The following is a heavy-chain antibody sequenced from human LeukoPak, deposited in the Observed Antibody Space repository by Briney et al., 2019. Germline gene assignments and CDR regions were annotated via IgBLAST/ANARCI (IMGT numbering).Heavy chain of an antibody. D-gene: IGHD3-22*01. J-gene: IGHJ4*02. V-gene: IGHV1-69*05. CDR1: GGAFSSYA. Sequence: GSSVKVSCKASGGAFSSYAISWVRQAPGQGLEWTGGIIPIFGTANYAQKFQGRVTITTDESTSTAYMELSSLRSEDTAVYYCASGPTYYYDSSGYYPFDYWGQGTLVTVSS. CDR2: IIPIFGTA. CDR3: ASGPTYYYDSSGYYPFDY.